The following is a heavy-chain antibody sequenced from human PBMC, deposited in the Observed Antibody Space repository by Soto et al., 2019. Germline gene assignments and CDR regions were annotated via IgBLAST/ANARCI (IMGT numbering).Heavy chain of an antibody. D-gene: IGHD5-12*01. V-gene: IGHV1-69*04. CDR2: ISPILGIT. J-gene: IGHJ3*02. CDR1: GGTFSSHT. Sequence: SVKVSCKASGGTFSSHTISWVRQAPGQGLEWLGRISPILGITNYAQKFQGWVTMTRDTSISTAYMELSRLRSDDTAVYYCARDRDGYNWSDAFDIWGQGTMVTVSS. CDR3: ARDRDGYNWSDAFDI.